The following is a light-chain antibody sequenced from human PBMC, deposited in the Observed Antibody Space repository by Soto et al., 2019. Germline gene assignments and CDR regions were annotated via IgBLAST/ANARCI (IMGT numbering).Light chain of an antibody. CDR1: QSVSSSY. V-gene: IGKV3-20*01. J-gene: IGKJ3*01. CDR2: GVS. CDR3: QHYGSSPPNT. Sequence: EILLTQSPGTLSLSPGERATLSCRASQSVSSSYLAWYQQKPGQAPRLLIYGVSNRATGIPDRFSGSGSGTDFTLTISRLEPEDFAVYYCQHYGSSPPNTFGPGTKVDIK.